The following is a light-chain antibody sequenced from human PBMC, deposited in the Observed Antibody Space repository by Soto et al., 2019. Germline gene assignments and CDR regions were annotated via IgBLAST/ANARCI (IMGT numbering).Light chain of an antibody. CDR2: EGT. Sequence: QSALTQPASVSGSPGQSITISCTGSSSGVGTYRLVSWYQCHPGKVPKLIIYEGTKRPSGVSNRFSGSEPGNMASLTISGLQAEDEADYYCCSSAPSRTVVFGTGTKLTVL. CDR3: CSSAPSRTVV. V-gene: IGLV2-23*01. J-gene: IGLJ1*01. CDR1: SSGVGTYRL.